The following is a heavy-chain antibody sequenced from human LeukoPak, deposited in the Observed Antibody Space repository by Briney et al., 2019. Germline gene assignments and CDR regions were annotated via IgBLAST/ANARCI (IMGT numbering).Heavy chain of an antibody. V-gene: IGHV3-7*01. CDR1: GFTFSSYW. CDR2: IKQDVSEK. CDR3: ARDNAGGSYAPNWFDP. D-gene: IGHD1-26*01. Sequence: GGSLRLSCAASGFTFSSYWMSWVRQAPGKGLEWVANIKQDVSEKYYVDSVKGRFTISRDNAKNSLYLQMNSLRAEDTAVYYCARDNAGGSYAPNWFDPWGQGTLVTVSS. J-gene: IGHJ5*02.